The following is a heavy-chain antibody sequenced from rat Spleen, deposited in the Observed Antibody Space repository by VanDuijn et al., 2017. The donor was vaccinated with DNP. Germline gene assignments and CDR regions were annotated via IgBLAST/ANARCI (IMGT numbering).Heavy chain of an antibody. J-gene: IGHJ3*01. CDR2: INTGGGNT. CDR3: ARHEDSSSYIYGFPY. Sequence: EVHLVESGGGLVQPGRSLKLSCAASGFTFSNYGMAWVRQAPTKGLEWVASINTGGGNTYYRDSVKGRFTISRDNAKNTQYLQMDSLRSEDTATYYCARHEDSSSYIYGFPYWGQGTLVTVFS. V-gene: IGHV5S13*01. D-gene: IGHD1-2*01. CDR1: GFTFSNYG.